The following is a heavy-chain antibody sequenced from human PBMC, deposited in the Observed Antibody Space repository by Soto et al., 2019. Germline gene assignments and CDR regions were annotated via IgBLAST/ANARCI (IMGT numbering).Heavy chain of an antibody. J-gene: IGHJ4*02. Sequence: PSETLSLTCGVSGDTISTGGYSWAWIRQPPGKAMEWIGSVYYSGNTYYKTSLKSRVTISVDMSKNQYSLKLRSVNAAEKDVQNCVRDTKLEQAGNYLDQWGQGTLVTVSS. V-gene: IGHV4-30-2*03. CDR3: VRDTKLEQAGNYLDQ. D-gene: IGHD6-13*01. CDR2: VYYSGNT. CDR1: GDTISTGGYS.